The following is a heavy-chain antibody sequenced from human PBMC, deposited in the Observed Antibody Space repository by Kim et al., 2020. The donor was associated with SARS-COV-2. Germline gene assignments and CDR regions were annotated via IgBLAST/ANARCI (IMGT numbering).Heavy chain of an antibody. D-gene: IGHD3-22*01. V-gene: IGHV3-53*01. J-gene: IGHJ4*02. CDR3: ARGDYTYYYDSSGYEDY. CDR1: GFTVSSNY. Sequence: GGSLRLSCAASGFTVSSNYMSWVRQAPGKGLEWVSVIYSGGSTYYADSVKGRFTISRDNSKNTLYLQMNSLRAEDTAVYYCARGDYTYYYDSSGYEDYWGQVTLVTVSS. CDR2: IYSGGST.